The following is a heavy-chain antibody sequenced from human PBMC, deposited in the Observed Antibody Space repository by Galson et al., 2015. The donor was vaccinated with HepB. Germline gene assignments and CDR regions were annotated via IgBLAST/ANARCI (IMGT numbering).Heavy chain of an antibody. CDR1: GYTFTSFG. V-gene: IGHV1-18*01. D-gene: IGHD4-23*01. Sequence: SVKVSCKASGYTFTSFGISWVRQAPGQGLERMGGISADNGNIKYAQKFRGRVTMTTDTSTSTAYMELGSLRSDDTAVYYCASEPRTFFGGQNYGLDVWGQGTTVTVSS. J-gene: IGHJ6*02. CDR3: ASEPRTFFGGQNYGLDV. CDR2: ISADNGNI.